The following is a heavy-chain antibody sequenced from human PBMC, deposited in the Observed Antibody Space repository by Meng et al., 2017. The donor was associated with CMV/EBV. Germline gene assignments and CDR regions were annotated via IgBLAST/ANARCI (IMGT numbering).Heavy chain of an antibody. CDR1: GFTFSSYS. CDR2: ISSSSSYI. CDR3: ASRVRGYSYGDFDY. J-gene: IGHJ4*02. Sequence: ASGFTFSSYSMNWVRQAPGKGLEWVSSISSSSSYIYYADSVKGRFTISRDNSKNTLYLQMNSLRAEDTAVYYCASRVRGYSYGDFDYWGQGTLVTVSS. V-gene: IGHV3-21*01. D-gene: IGHD5-18*01.